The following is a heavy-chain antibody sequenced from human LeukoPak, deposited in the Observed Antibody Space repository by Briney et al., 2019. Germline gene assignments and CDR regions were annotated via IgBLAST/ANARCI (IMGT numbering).Heavy chain of an antibody. V-gene: IGHV3-7*01. CDR2: IKQDGSEK. CDR1: GFTFNTYA. Sequence: GGSLRLSCAASGFTFNTYAMSWVRQAPGKGLEWVANIKQDGSEKYYVDSVKGRFTISRDNAKNSLYLQMNSLRAEDTAVYYCASPQGPNDYGDYNDWGQGTLVTVSS. CDR3: ASPQGPNDYGDYND. J-gene: IGHJ4*02. D-gene: IGHD4-17*01.